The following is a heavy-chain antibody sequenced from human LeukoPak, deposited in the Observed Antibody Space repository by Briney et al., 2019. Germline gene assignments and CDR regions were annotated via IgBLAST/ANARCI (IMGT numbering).Heavy chain of an antibody. CDR3: ARDHAYSSSSHPFDY. Sequence: SQTLSLTCTVSGGSISSGGYYWSWIRQPPGKGLEWIGYIYHSGSTYYNPSLKSRVTISVDRSKNRFSLKLSSVTAADTAVYYCARDHAYSSSSHPFDYWGQGTLVTVSS. CDR2: IYHSGST. V-gene: IGHV4-30-2*01. J-gene: IGHJ4*02. D-gene: IGHD6-6*01. CDR1: GGSISSGGYY.